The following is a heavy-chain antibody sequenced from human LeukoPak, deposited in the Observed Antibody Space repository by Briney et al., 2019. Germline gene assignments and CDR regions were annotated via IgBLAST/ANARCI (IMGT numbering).Heavy chain of an antibody. CDR1: GFTFSSNS. J-gene: IGHJ4*02. V-gene: IGHV3-21*01. CDR2: ISSSSSFT. CDR3: ARSITGSIFSFDY. Sequence: GGSLRLSCAASGFTFSSNSMNWVRQAPGKGLDWVSSISSSSSFTYYADSVKGRFTISRDNAKNSLYLHMNSLRAEDTAVYSCARSITGSIFSFDYWGQGTVVTVSS. D-gene: IGHD1-20*01.